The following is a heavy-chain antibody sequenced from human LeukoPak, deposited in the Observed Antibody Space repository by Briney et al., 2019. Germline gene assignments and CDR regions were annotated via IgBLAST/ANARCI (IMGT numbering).Heavy chain of an antibody. CDR2: ISYDGSNK. CDR1: GFTFSSYA. D-gene: IGHD1-26*01. J-gene: IGHJ4*02. Sequence: PGGSLRLSCAASGFTFSSYAMHWVRQAPGKGLEWVAVISYDGSNKYYADSVKGRFTISRDNSKNTLYLQMNSLRAEDTAVYYCAGISGSYGYFDYWGQGTLVTVSS. V-gene: IGHV3-30-3*01. CDR3: AGISGSYGYFDY.